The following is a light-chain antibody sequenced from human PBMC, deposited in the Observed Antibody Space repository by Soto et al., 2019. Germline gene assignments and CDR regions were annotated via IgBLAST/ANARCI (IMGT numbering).Light chain of an antibody. J-gene: IGKJ5*01. V-gene: IGKV3-15*01. Sequence: EIVMTQSPATLSVSPGERATLSCRASQSVSSNLAWYQQKPGQAPRLLIYGASTRATGIPARFSGCGSGTEFTLTISSLQSEDFAVYYCQQYNNWPRITFGQGTRLEIK. CDR3: QQYNNWPRIT. CDR1: QSVSSN. CDR2: GAS.